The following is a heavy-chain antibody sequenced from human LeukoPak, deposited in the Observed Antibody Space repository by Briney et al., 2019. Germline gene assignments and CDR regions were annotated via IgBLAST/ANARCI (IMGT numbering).Heavy chain of an antibody. V-gene: IGHV1-2*06. CDR1: GYTFTGYY. CDR3: ARDGGEFTQIIAVAGYYYYYMDV. CDR2: INPNSSGT. Sequence: ASVKVSCKASGYTFTGYYMHWVRQAPGQGLEWMGRINPNSSGTNYAQKFQGRVTMTRDTSIGTAYMELSRLRSDDTAVYYCARDGGEFTQIIAVAGYYYYYMDVWGKGTTVTVSS. D-gene: IGHD6-19*01. J-gene: IGHJ6*03.